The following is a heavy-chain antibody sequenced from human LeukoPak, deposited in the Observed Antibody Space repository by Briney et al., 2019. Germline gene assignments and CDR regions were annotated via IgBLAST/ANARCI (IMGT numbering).Heavy chain of an antibody. J-gene: IGHJ4*02. CDR3: ARAGSMFGVVVFDY. D-gene: IGHD3-3*01. Sequence: SQTLSLTCTVSGGSISSYYWSWIRQPPGKGLEWIGYIYYSGSTDYNPSLKSRVTISVDTSKNQFSLKLSSVTAADTAVYYCARAGSMFGVVVFDYWGQGTLVTVSS. CDR2: IYYSGST. V-gene: IGHV4-59*01. CDR1: GGSISSYY.